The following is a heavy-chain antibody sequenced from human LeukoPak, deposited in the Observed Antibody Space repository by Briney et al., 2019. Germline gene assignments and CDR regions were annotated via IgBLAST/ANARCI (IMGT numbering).Heavy chain of an antibody. J-gene: IGHJ4*02. CDR2: ISSGGSSI. D-gene: IGHD6-19*01. CDR3: ARGKDTSGWWLVY. V-gene: IGHV3-48*01. Sequence: PGGSLRLSCAASGFTFSSYSMNWVRQAPGKGLEWVSYISSGGSSIYYADSVKGRFTISRDNAKNSLYLQMNSLRSDDTATYYCARGKDTSGWWLVYWGQGTLVTVSS. CDR1: GFTFSSYS.